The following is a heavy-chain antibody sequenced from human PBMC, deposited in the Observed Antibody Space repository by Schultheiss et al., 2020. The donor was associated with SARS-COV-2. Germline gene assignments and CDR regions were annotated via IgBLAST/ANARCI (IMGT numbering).Heavy chain of an antibody. CDR1: GFTFSSYS. Sequence: GESLKISCAASGFTFSSYSMNWVRQAPGQGLEWVSAISGSGGSTYYADSVKGRFTISRDNSKNTLYLQMNSLRAEDTAVYYCAKSVGIAAAGIFDYWGQGTLVTVSS. CDR2: ISGSGGST. D-gene: IGHD6-13*01. J-gene: IGHJ4*02. CDR3: AKSVGIAAAGIFDY. V-gene: IGHV3-23*01.